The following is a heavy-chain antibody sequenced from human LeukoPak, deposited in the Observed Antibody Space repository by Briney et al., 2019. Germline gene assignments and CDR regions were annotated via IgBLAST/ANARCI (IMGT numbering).Heavy chain of an antibody. Sequence: GASVKVSCKASGYTFTDKYIHWVRQAPGQGLEWMGWINPKTDGTEYSRNVEDRVTMTRDTSISTAYLELARLKSDVTAMYFCARDSATPAAAEPDSWGQGTLVTVSS. J-gene: IGHJ4*02. CDR3: ARDSATPAAAEPDS. CDR2: INPKTDGT. V-gene: IGHV1-2*02. D-gene: IGHD6-13*01. CDR1: GYTFTDKY.